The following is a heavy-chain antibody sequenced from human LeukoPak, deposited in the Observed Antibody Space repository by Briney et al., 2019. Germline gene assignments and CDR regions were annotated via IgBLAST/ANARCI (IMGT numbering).Heavy chain of an antibody. J-gene: IGHJ5*02. CDR1: GYTFTGYY. Sequence: ASVKVSCKASGYTFTGYYMHWVRQAPGQGLEWMGWINPNSGGTNYAQKFQGRVTMTRDTPISTAYTELSRLRSDDTAVYYCAREGIAVAGSRWFDPWGQGTLVTVSS. CDR3: AREGIAVAGSRWFDP. CDR2: INPNSGGT. D-gene: IGHD6-19*01. V-gene: IGHV1-2*02.